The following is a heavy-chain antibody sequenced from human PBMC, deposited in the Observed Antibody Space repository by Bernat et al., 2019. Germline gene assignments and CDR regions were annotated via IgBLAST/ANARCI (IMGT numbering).Heavy chain of an antibody. J-gene: IGHJ6*02. Sequence: QVQLVESGGGVVQPGRSLRLSCAASGFTFRNYGMHWVRQTPTKGLEWVAFTRYDGDNKYYLDSVKGRFTISRDNSKNTLYLQMNSLRTEDTAVYYCAKDGSRGIQLGEFGTLGMDVWGQGTTVTVSS. D-gene: IGHD3-16*01. CDR1: GFTFRNYG. CDR2: TRYDGDNK. CDR3: AKDGSRGIQLGEFGTLGMDV. V-gene: IGHV3-30*02.